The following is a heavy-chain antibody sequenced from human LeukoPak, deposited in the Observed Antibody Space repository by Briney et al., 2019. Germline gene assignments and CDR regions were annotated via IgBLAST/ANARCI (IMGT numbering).Heavy chain of an antibody. CDR3: ARGDPHYYDSSGYYPY. V-gene: IGHV3-33*01. J-gene: IGHJ4*02. CDR1: GFTFSSYG. D-gene: IGHD3-22*01. Sequence: GGSLRLSCAASGFTFSSYGMHWVRQAPGKGLGWVAVIWYDGSNKYYADSVKGRFTISRDNSKNTLYLQMNSLRAEDTAVYYCARGDPHYYDSSGYYPYWGQGTLVTVSS. CDR2: IWYDGSNK.